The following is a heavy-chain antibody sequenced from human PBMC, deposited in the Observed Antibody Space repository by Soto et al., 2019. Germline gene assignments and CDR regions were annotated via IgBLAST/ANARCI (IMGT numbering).Heavy chain of an antibody. CDR2: INPSGGST. D-gene: IGHD3-16*01. CDR3: AREGEGYNLGPSVDFDY. Sequence: QVQLVQSGAEVKKPGASVKVSCKASGYTFTTYYMHWVRQAPGQGLEWMGVINPSGGSTSYAQKFQGRVTVTRDTSTSTLYMELSSLRSEDTAVYYCAREGEGYNLGPSVDFDYWGQGTLVTVSS. V-gene: IGHV1-46*01. CDR1: GYTFTTYY. J-gene: IGHJ4*02.